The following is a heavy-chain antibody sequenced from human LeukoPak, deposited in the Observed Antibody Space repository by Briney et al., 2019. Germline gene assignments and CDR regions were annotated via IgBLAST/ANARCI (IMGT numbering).Heavy chain of an antibody. CDR2: INPNSGGT. V-gene: IGHV1-2*02. CDR3: ARATLSTYYYDSSGYGFDY. CDR1: GYTFTGYY. D-gene: IGHD3-22*01. Sequence: ASVKVSCKASGYTFTGYYMHWVRQAPGQGLKWMGWINPNSGGTNYAQKFQGRVTMTRDTSISTAYMELSRLRSDDTAAYYCARATLSTYYYDSSGYGFDYWGQGTLVTVSS. J-gene: IGHJ4*02.